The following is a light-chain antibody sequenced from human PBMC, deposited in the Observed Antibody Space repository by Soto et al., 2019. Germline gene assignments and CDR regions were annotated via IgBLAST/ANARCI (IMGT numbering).Light chain of an antibody. Sequence: QSVLTQPASVSGSPGQSSTISCTGTSSDVGGYNYVSWYQQHPGKAPKLMIYDVSNRPSGVSNRFSGSKSGNTASLTISGLQAEDEADYYCSSYTSSSTLRVFGGGTKVTVL. CDR2: DVS. J-gene: IGLJ3*02. V-gene: IGLV2-14*01. CDR1: SSDVGGYNY. CDR3: SSYTSSSTLRV.